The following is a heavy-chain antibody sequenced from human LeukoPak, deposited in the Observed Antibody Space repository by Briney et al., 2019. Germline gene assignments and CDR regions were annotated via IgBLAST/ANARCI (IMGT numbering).Heavy chain of an antibody. D-gene: IGHD1-26*01. CDR3: ARERSGSYFDY. CDR1: GFTVSSNY. CDR2: IYSGGST. J-gene: IGHJ4*02. V-gene: IGHV3-53*01. Sequence: EGSLRLSCAASGFTVSSNYMSWVRRAPGKGLEWVSVIYSGGSTYYADSVKGRFTISRDNSKNTLYLQMNSLRAEDTAVYYCARERSGSYFDYWGQGTLVTVSS.